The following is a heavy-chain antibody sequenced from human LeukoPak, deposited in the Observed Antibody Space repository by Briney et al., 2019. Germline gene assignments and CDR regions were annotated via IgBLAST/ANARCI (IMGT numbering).Heavy chain of an antibody. CDR2: IYHSGST. Sequence: SETLSLTCAVSGYSISSGYYWGWIRQPPGKGLEWIGSIYHSGSTYYNPSLKSRVTISVDTSKNQFSLKLSSVTAADTAVYYCARHSVLRFLPDRGVNWFDPWGQGTLVTVSS. V-gene: IGHV4-38-2*01. CDR1: GYSISSGYY. D-gene: IGHD3-3*01. CDR3: ARHSVLRFLPDRGVNWFDP. J-gene: IGHJ5*02.